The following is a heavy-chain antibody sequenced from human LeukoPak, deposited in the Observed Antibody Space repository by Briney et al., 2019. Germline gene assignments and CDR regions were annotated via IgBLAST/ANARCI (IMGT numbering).Heavy chain of an antibody. D-gene: IGHD1-26*01. CDR3: ARVGPRKSRPADSGSHPFDY. CDR2: ISAYNGNT. Sequence: ASVKVSCKASGYTFTSYGISWVRQAPGQGLEWMGWISAYNGNTNYAQKLQGRVTMTTDTSTSTAYMELRSLRSDDTAVYYCARVGPRKSRPADSGSHPFDYWGQGTLVTVSS. J-gene: IGHJ4*02. CDR1: GYTFTSYG. V-gene: IGHV1-18*01.